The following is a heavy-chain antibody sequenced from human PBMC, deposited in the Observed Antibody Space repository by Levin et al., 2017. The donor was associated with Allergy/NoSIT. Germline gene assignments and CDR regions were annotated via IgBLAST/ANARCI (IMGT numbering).Heavy chain of an antibody. CDR3: TSMVRGVIDY. CDR1: GFTFSGSA. D-gene: IGHD3-10*01. CDR2: IRSKANSYAT. V-gene: IGHV3-73*01. Sequence: KVSCAASGFTFSGSAMHWVRQASGKGLEWVGRIRSKANSYATAYAASVKGRFTISRDDSKNTAYLQMNSLKTEDTAVYYCTSMVRGVIDYWGQGTLVTVSS. J-gene: IGHJ4*02.